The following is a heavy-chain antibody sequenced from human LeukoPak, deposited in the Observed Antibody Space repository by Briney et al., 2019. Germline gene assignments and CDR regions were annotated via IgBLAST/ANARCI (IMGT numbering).Heavy chain of an antibody. D-gene: IGHD3-22*01. CDR1: GFTFSSYS. V-gene: IGHV3-21*05. Sequence: GGSLRLSCAASGFTFSSYSMNWVRQAPGKGLEWISYISGSGSDLYYADSVKGRFTISRDNANNSLYLQMNSLRAEDTAVYYCARSIGYYYTMDVWGQGTTVTVSS. J-gene: IGHJ6*02. CDR2: ISGSGSDL. CDR3: ARSIGYYYTMDV.